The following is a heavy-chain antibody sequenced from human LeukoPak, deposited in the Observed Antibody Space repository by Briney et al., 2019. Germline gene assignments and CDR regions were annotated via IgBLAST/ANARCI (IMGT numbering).Heavy chain of an antibody. CDR1: GGSINNYY. Sequence: SETLSLTCTVSGGSINNYYWNWIRQSPGKGLEWIGYTYYSGSTNYNPSLKSRVTILVDASKRHFSLNLSSVTASDTAVYYCARDGYSDSSGYDYPPSVWGQGTLVTVSS. V-gene: IGHV4-59*12. J-gene: IGHJ4*02. CDR3: ARDGYSDSSGYDYPPSV. D-gene: IGHD3-22*01. CDR2: TYYSGST.